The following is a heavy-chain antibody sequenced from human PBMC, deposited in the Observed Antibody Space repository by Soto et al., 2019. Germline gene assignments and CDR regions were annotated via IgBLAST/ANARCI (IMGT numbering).Heavy chain of an antibody. J-gene: IGHJ6*02. CDR2: IWYDGTNK. V-gene: IGHV3-33*01. D-gene: IGHD2-21*01. CDR3: ARGLSDPEGGYYYGMDV. CDR1: GFTFSGYG. Sequence: QVQLVESGGGVVQPGRSLRLSCVAVGFTFSGYGMHWVRQAPGKGLEWVTVIWYDGTNKYYADSVKGRFTISRDNSKNTLYLQMNSLRAEDTAVYYCARGLSDPEGGYYYGMDVWGQGTTVTVAS.